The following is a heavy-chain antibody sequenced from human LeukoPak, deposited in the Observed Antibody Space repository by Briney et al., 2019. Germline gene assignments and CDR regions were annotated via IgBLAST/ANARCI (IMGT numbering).Heavy chain of an antibody. J-gene: IGHJ5*02. CDR2: IYSGGST. V-gene: IGHV3-66*02. CDR1: GFTVSSNY. D-gene: IGHD2-21*02. CDR3: AREQSCGGDCYGWFDP. Sequence: GGSLRLSCAVSGFTVSSNYMSWVRQAPGKGLEWVSVIYSGGSTYYADSVKGRFTISRDNSKNTLYLQMNSLRAEDTAVYYCAREQSCGGDCYGWFDPWGQGTLVTVSS.